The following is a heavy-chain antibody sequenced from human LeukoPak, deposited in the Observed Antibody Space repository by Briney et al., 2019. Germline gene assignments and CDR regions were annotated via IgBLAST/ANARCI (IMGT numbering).Heavy chain of an antibody. CDR3: ARQGAAAGPAIDY. D-gene: IGHD6-13*01. CDR1: GGSISSSNYY. J-gene: IGHJ4*02. Sequence: SETLSLTCTVSGGSISSSNYYWGWIRQPPGKGLEWIGSIYYSGSTYYNPSLKSRVTISVDTSKNQFSLKLSSVAAADTAVYYCARQGAAAGPAIDYWGQGTLVTVSS. CDR2: IYYSGST. V-gene: IGHV4-39*01.